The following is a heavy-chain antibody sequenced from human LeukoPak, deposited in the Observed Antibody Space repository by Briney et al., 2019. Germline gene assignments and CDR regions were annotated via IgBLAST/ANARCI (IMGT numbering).Heavy chain of an antibody. CDR2: IGTAGDT. D-gene: IGHD5-24*01. V-gene: IGHV3-13*01. CDR3: ARDSTLEMAFDI. Sequence: GGSLRLSCTASGFTFSSYDMHWVRQATGKGLEWVSAIGTAGDTYYPGSVKGRFTISREDAKNSLYLQMNSLRAGDTAVYYCARDSTLEMAFDIWGQGTMVTVSS. CDR1: GFTFSSYD. J-gene: IGHJ3*02.